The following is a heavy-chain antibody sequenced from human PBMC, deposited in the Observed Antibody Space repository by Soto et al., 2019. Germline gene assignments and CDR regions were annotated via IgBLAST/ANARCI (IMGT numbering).Heavy chain of an antibody. Sequence: RLSCAASGFTFSTYAMSWVRQAPGKGLEWVSAISAGGGGTYYADSVNGRFTISRDNSIKMLYLQMNSLRIEDTAVYYCAHPRGYGVFDAYDFWGQGAMVTVSS. CDR3: AHPRGYGVFDAYDF. D-gene: IGHD4-17*01. CDR2: ISAGGGGT. CDR1: GFTFSTYA. J-gene: IGHJ3*01. V-gene: IGHV3-23*01.